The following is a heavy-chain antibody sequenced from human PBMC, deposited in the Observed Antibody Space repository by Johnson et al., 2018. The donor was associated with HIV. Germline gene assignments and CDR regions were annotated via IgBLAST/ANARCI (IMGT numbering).Heavy chain of an antibody. Sequence: VQLVESGGGVVQPGRSLRLSCAASGFTFSSYAMHWVRQAPGKGLEWVAVISYDGSNKYYADSVKGRFTISRDNSKNTLYLHMNSLRAEDTAVYYCARDLDTAMVTGAFDSWGQGTMVTGSS. CDR1: GFTFSSYA. CDR2: ISYDGSNK. J-gene: IGHJ3*02. V-gene: IGHV3-30-3*01. CDR3: ARDLDTAMVTGAFDS. D-gene: IGHD5-18*01.